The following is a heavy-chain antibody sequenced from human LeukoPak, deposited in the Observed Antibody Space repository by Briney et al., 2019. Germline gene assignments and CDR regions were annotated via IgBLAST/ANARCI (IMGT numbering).Heavy chain of an antibody. CDR2: IYHSGST. CDR1: GGSISSGGYS. V-gene: IGHV4-30-2*01. D-gene: IGHD7-27*01. J-gene: IGHJ4*02. CDR3: ARGALGIFDY. Sequence: SETLSLTCAVSGGSISSGGYSWSGIRQPPGKGLEWIGYIYHSGSTYYNPSLKSRVTISVDRSKNQFSLKLSSVTAADTAVYYCARGALGIFDYWGQGTLVTVSS.